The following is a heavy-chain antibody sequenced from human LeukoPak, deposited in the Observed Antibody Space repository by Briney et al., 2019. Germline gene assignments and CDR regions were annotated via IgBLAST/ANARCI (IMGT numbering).Heavy chain of an antibody. CDR1: GGTFSSYA. V-gene: IGHV1-69*01. J-gene: IGHJ4*02. D-gene: IGHD4-17*01. CDR3: ARNLGTVTGFDY. CDR2: IIPIFGTA. Sequence: SVKVSCKASGGTFSSYAISWVRQAPGQGLEWMGGIIPIFGTANYAQKFQGRVTITADESTSTAYMELSSLRSEDTAVYYCARNLGTVTGFDYWGQGTLVTVSS.